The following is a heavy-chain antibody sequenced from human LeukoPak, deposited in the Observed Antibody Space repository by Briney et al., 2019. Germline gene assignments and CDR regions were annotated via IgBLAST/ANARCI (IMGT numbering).Heavy chain of an antibody. J-gene: IGHJ4*02. CDR3: AKDSNSV. V-gene: IGHV3-23*01. Sequence: GTLSLTCAVSGDSISGGHWWSWVRQAPGKGLEWVSAISGSGGSTYYADSVKGRFTISRDNSKNTLYLQMNSLRAEDTAVYYCAKDSNSVWGQGTLVTVSS. D-gene: IGHD5/OR15-5a*01. CDR1: GDSISGGH. CDR2: ISGSGGST.